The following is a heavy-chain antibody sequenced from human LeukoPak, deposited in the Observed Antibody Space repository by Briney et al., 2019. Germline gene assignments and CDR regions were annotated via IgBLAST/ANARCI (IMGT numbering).Heavy chain of an antibody. CDR1: GYTFTSYG. CDR3: AREGRGSGFEYFQH. V-gene: IGHV1-18*04. Sequence: ASVKVSCKASGYTFTSYGFSWVRQAPGQGLEWMGWISAYNGNTNYAQKFQGRVTITADKSTSTAYMELSSLRSEDTAVYYCAREGRGSGFEYFQHWGQGTLVTVSS. J-gene: IGHJ1*01. CDR2: ISAYNGNT. D-gene: IGHD6-19*01.